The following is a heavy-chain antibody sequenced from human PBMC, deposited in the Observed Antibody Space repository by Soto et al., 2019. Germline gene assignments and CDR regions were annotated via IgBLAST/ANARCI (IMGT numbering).Heavy chain of an antibody. J-gene: IGHJ2*01. V-gene: IGHV3-13*01. D-gene: IGHD6-13*01. CDR2: IGTGDDT. CDR3: AREGHSSNWKNWYFDL. CDR1: ESAFSTYD. Sequence: EVQLVESGGGLVQPGGSLRLSCEASESAFSTYDMHWVRQPTGKGLEWVSAIGTGDDTYYAFSVKGRFSISRDNARNSLYLQMNSLGAGDTAVYYCAREGHSSNWKNWYFDLWGRGTLVTVSS.